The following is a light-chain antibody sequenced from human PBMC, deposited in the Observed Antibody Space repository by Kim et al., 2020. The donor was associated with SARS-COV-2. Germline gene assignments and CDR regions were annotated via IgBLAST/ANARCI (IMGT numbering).Light chain of an antibody. Sequence: GQSVTIARTGTCTDFGVYNYVSWYQPHPAKAPKFMIYEVSKRPPGVPYRFSGYKSGNTASLTVSGLQAEDEADYYCSSYAGSNNYVFGTGTKVTVL. J-gene: IGLJ1*01. CDR3: SSYAGSNNYV. CDR1: CTDFGVYNY. V-gene: IGLV2-8*01. CDR2: EVS.